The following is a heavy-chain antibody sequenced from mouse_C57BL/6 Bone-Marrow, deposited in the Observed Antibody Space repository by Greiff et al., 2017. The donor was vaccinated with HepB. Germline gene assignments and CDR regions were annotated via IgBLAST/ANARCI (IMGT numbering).Heavy chain of an antibody. CDR2: ISSGSSTI. CDR1: GFTFSDYG. J-gene: IGHJ1*03. CDR3: ARSRHGSSYGFDV. V-gene: IGHV5-17*01. D-gene: IGHD1-1*01. Sequence: EVQGVESGGGLVKPGGSLKLSCAASGFTFSDYGMHWVRQAPEKGLEWVAYISSGSSTIYYADTVKGRFTISRDNAKTTLFLQMTSLRSEDTAMYYCARSRHGSSYGFDVWGTGTTVTVSS.